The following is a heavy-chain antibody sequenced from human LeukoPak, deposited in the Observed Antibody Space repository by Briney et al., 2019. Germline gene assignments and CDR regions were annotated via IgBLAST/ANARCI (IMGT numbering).Heavy chain of an antibody. J-gene: IGHJ4*02. CDR1: GYTFTGYY. Sequence: ASVKVSCKASGYTFTGYYMHWVRQAPGQGLEWMGWINPNSGGTNYAQKLQGRVTMTTDTSTSTAYMELRSLRSDDTAVYYCARDYDYVWGSYRYPNNWGQGTLVTVSS. D-gene: IGHD3-16*02. V-gene: IGHV1-2*02. CDR2: INPNSGGT. CDR3: ARDYDYVWGSYRYPNN.